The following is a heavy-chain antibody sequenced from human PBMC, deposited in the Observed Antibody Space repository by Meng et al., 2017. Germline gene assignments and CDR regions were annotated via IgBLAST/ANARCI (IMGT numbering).Heavy chain of an antibody. D-gene: IGHD1-7*01. Sequence: VQLQESGPGLVRPSGTLSLTCTVSGGSVSSGSYYWSWIRQPPGKGLEWIGYIYYSGSTNYNPSLKSRVTISVDTSKNQFSLKLSSVTAADTAVYYCARVKITGTTRSIDYWGQGTLVTVSS. CDR3: ARVKITGTTRSIDY. J-gene: IGHJ4*02. V-gene: IGHV4-61*01. CDR1: GGSVSSGSYY. CDR2: IYYSGST.